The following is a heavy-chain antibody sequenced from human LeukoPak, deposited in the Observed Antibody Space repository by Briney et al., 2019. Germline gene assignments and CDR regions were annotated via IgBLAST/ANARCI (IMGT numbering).Heavy chain of an antibody. CDR2: ISYDGSNK. CDR1: GFTFSSYA. J-gene: IGHJ3*02. Sequence: GGSLRLSCAASGFTFSSYAMHWVRQAPGKGLEWVAVISYDGSNKYYADSVKGRFTISRDNSKNTLYLQMNSLRAEDTAVYHCARDADYFHAFDIWGQGTMVTVSS. D-gene: IGHD5-12*01. V-gene: IGHV3-30-3*01. CDR3: ARDADYFHAFDI.